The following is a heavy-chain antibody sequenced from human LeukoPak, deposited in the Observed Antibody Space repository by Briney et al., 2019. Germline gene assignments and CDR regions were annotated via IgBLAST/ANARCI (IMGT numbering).Heavy chain of an antibody. V-gene: IGHV3-48*01. J-gene: IGHJ3*02. CDR3: ARRKQQLLWNAFDI. Sequence: PGGSLRLSCAASGFTFDDYGMNWVRQAPGKGLEWVAYIRSSSSTIYYADSVKGRFTISTDNANNSVHLQMNSLRAADTAVYYCARRKQQLLWNAFDIWGQGTMVTVSS. CDR1: GFTFDDYG. D-gene: IGHD6-13*01. CDR2: IRSSSSTI.